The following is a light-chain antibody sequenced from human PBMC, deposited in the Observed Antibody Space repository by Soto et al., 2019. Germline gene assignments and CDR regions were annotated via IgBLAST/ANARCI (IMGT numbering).Light chain of an antibody. CDR2: GAS. Sequence: EIVWTQSPGTRAVSGGEVATLACRAIQSVSSTYLAWYQQKPGQAPRLLIYGASSRATGIPDRLSGRRTGTDFTLPLSRLAPEAFAVYYCPQYGTSPTFGGGTQVDI. CDR3: PQYGTSPT. J-gene: IGKJ4*01. V-gene: IGKV3-20*01. CDR1: QSVSSTY.